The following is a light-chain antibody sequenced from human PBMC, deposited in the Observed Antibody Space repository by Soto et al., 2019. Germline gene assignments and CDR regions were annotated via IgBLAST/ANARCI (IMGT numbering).Light chain of an antibody. Sequence: DVVMTQSPLSLSVTLGQPASISCRSTQSLEYSDGSTFLNWFQQRPGQSPRRLLYKVSNRDSGVQDRFSGSGSGTDFPLNISRVEAEDVGVYFCMQGRYWATFGQETKLEIK. J-gene: IGKJ2*01. CDR1: QSLEYSDGSTF. V-gene: IGKV2-30*01. CDR2: KVS. CDR3: MQGRYWAT.